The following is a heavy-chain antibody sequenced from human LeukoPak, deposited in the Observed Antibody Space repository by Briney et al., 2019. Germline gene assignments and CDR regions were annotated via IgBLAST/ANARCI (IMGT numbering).Heavy chain of an antibody. CDR1: GGSFSGYY. D-gene: IGHD2-2*01. CDR3: ARPHCSSTSCYHFQH. J-gene: IGHJ1*01. Sequence: PSETLSLTCAVYGGSFSGYYWSWIRQPPGKGLEWIGEINHSGSTNYNPSLKSRVTISVDTSKNQFSLKLSSVTAADTAVYYCARPHCSSTSCYHFQHWGQGTLVTVSS. V-gene: IGHV4-34*01. CDR2: INHSGST.